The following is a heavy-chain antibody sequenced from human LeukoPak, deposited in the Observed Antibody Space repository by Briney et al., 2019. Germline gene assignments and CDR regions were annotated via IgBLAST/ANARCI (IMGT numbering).Heavy chain of an antibody. CDR3: ARGYEYYYYYGMDV. D-gene: IGHD1-1*01. J-gene: IGHJ6*02. Sequence: GGSLRLSCAASGFTFSSYAMSWVRQAPGKGLEWVSAISGSGGSTYYADSVKGRFTISRDNSKNTLYLQMNSLRAEDTAVYYCARGYEYYYYYGMDVWGQGTTVTVSS. CDR1: GFTFSSYA. CDR2: ISGSGGST. V-gene: IGHV3-23*01.